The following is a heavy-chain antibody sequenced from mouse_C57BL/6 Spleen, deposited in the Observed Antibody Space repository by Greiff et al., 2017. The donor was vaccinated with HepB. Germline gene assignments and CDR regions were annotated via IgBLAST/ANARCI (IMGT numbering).Heavy chain of an antibody. V-gene: IGHV1-69*01. D-gene: IGHD1-1*01. CDR3: ARRSYYYGSSYDFDY. CDR2: IDPSDSYT. J-gene: IGHJ2*01. Sequence: VQLQQPGAELVMPGASVKLSCKASGYTFTSYWMHWVKQRPGQGLEWIGEIDPSDSYTNYNQKFKGKSTLTVDKSSSTAYMQLSSLTSEDSAVYYCARRSYYYGSSYDFDYWGQGTTLTVSS. CDR1: GYTFTSYW.